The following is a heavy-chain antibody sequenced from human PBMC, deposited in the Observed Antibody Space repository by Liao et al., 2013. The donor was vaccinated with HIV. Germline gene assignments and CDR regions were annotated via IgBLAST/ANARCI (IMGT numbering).Heavy chain of an antibody. J-gene: IGHJ3*01. CDR1: GGSINNHY. Sequence: QMQLQESGPGLVKPSETLSLTCAVSGGSINNHYWNWIRQPAGRGLEWIGRIYTSGNTNYNPSLKSRVTMSVDTSKNQFSLEADLCDRRGHAVYYCAARITISGVAIPHALDVWAEGRMVAVSS. CDR3: AARITISGVAIPHALDV. D-gene: IGHD3-3*01. CDR2: IYTSGNT. V-gene: IGHV4-4*07.